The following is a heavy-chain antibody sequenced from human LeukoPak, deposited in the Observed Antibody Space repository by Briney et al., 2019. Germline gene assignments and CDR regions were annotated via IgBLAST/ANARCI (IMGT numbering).Heavy chain of an antibody. CDR2: MNPNSGNT. V-gene: IGHV1-8*01. J-gene: IGHJ5*02. D-gene: IGHD3-10*01. Sequence: GASVTVSCKASGYTFTNYDINWVRLATGQGLEWMGWMNPNSGNTGYAQKFQGRVTMTRNTSVSTAYMDLSSLRSEDTAVYYCARGSSGDYSVSGSAWSDPWGQGTLVTVSS. CDR3: ARGSSGDYSVSGSAWSDP. CDR1: GYTFTNYD.